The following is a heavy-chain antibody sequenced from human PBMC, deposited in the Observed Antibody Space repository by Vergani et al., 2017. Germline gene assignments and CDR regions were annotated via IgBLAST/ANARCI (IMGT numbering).Heavy chain of an antibody. J-gene: IGHJ4*02. CDR2: FDPEDGET. CDR1: GYTLTELS. Sequence: QVQLVQSGAEVKKPGASVKVSCKVSGYTLTELSMHWVRQAPGKGLEWMGGFDPEDGETIYAQKFQGRVTMTKDTSTDTAYMELSSLRSEDTAGYYCATAQTGYYDGSGFPDWGQGTLVTVSS. V-gene: IGHV1-24*01. CDR3: ATAQTGYYDGSGFPD. D-gene: IGHD3-22*01.